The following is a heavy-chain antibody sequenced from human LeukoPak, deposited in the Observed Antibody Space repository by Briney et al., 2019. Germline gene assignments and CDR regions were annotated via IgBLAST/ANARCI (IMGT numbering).Heavy chain of an antibody. Sequence: PGGSLRLSCAASGFTFSSYGMHWVRQAPGKGLEWVAVISYDGSNKYYADSVKGRFTISRDNSKNTLYLQMNSLRAEDTAVYYCARGQVDTALTIAYWGQGTLVTVSS. D-gene: IGHD5-18*01. CDR3: ARGQVDTALTIAY. J-gene: IGHJ4*02. CDR2: ISYDGSNK. V-gene: IGHV3-30*03. CDR1: GFTFSSYG.